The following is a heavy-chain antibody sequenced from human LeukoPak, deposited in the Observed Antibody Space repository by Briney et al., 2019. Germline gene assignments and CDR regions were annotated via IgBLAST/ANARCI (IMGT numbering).Heavy chain of an antibody. J-gene: IGHJ4*02. D-gene: IGHD3-10*01. CDR2: VSYDGSNK. CDR1: GFTFSSHA. V-gene: IGHV3-30-3*01. CDR3: ARDAETYYYGSGPTGGYFDY. Sequence: GGSLRLSCAASGFTFSSHAMHWVRQAPGKGLEWVAVVSYDGSNKYYADSVKGRFTISRGNSKNTLYLQMNSLRAEDTAVYYCARDAETYYYGSGPTGGYFDYWGQGTLVTVSS.